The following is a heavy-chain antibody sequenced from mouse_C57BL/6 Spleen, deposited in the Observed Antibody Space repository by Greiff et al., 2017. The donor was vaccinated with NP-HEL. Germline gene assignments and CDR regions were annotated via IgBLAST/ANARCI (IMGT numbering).Heavy chain of an antibody. Sequence: EVHLVESGGGLVKPGGSLKLSCAASGFTFSDYGMHWVRQAPEKGLEWVAYISSGSSTIYYADTVKGRFTISRDNAKNTLFLQMTSLRSEDTAMYYCARKDGHWYFDVWGTGTTVTVSS. J-gene: IGHJ1*03. CDR1: GFTFSDYG. D-gene: IGHD2-3*01. V-gene: IGHV5-17*01. CDR2: ISSGSSTI. CDR3: ARKDGHWYFDV.